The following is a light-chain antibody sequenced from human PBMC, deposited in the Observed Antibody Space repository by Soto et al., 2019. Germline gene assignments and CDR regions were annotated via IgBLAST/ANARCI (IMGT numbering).Light chain of an antibody. CDR3: QQSYSTPLT. CDR1: QSISNF. Sequence: DIQMTQSPSSLSASVGDRVSITCRASQSISNFLNWYQQKPGKAPKLLIYAASRLQSGVPARFSGSGSGTDFTLTISSLQPEDVATYYCQQSYSTPLTFGGGTKVEIK. V-gene: IGKV1-39*01. CDR2: AAS. J-gene: IGKJ4*01.